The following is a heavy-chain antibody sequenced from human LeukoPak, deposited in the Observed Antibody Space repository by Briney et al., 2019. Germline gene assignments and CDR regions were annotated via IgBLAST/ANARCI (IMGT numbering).Heavy chain of an antibody. J-gene: IGHJ5*02. V-gene: IGHV4-39*01. CDR2: IYNSGST. CDR3: ARQAYSSNLGWFDP. CDR1: GGSIISSTYY. Sequence: SETLSLTCSVSGGSIISSTYYWGWIRQPPGKGLEWIGNIYNSGSTYYNPSLKSRVTISVDTSKNQFSLKLSSVTAADTAVYYCARQAYSSNLGWFDPWGQGTLVTVSS. D-gene: IGHD6-13*01.